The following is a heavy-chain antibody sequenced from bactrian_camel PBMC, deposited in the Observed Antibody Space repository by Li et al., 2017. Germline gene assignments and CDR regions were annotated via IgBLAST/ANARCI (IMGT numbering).Heavy chain of an antibody. CDR2: IDSHGGT. CDR3: TAIKATKFTRLRCDYGGSWYRYNV. D-gene: IGHD6*01. V-gene: IGHV3S26*01. J-gene: IGHJ4*01. Sequence: VQLVESGGGSVQAGGSLRLSCVVSGYFNSRYCMSWFRQAPGKEREGVAAIDSHGGTAYADSATGRFTISQDNAENILYLQMNSLKPADTAMYYCTAIKATKFTRLRCDYGGSWYRYNVWGQGTQVTVS. CDR1: GYFNSRYC.